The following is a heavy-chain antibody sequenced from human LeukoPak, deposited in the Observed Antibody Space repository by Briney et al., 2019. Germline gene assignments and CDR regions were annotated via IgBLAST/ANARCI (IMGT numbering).Heavy chain of an antibody. CDR1: GFTFSSYA. V-gene: IGHV3-30-3*01. CDR3: GKTVNTVGYFDY. Sequence: PGGSLRLSCAASGFTFSSYAMHWVRQAPGKGLEWVAVISYDGSNKYYADSVKGRFTISRDNSKNTLYLQMNSLRAEDTAVYYCGKTVNTVGYFDYWGQGNLVTVSS. D-gene: IGHD4-17*01. CDR2: ISYDGSNK. J-gene: IGHJ4*02.